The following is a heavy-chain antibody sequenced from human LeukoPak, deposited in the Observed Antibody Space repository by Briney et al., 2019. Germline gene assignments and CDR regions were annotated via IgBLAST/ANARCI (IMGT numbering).Heavy chain of an antibody. D-gene: IGHD2-2*01. CDR1: RFTFNTFW. V-gene: IGHV3-7*04. Sequence: GGSLRLSCAASRFTFNTFWMTWVRQAPGKGLEWVANINEDGSEKVYLDSLKGRITVSRDNAKNTVHLQMDSLRVEDTALYYCARDPFSRGFGAFDVWGQGTMVTVSS. CDR3: ARDPFSRGFGAFDV. J-gene: IGHJ3*01. CDR2: INEDGSEK.